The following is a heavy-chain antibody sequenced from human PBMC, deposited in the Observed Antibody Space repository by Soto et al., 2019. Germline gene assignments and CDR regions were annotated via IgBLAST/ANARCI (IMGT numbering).Heavy chain of an antibody. Sequence: LSLSCAASGFTFSSYGMHWVRQAPGKGLEWVAVIWYDGSNKYYADSVKGRFTISRDNSKNTLYLQMNSLRAEDTAVYYCARDSATMVRGAKWHRLDPWGQGTLVTVSS. CDR2: IWYDGSNK. D-gene: IGHD3-10*01. CDR3: ARDSATMVRGAKWHRLDP. CDR1: GFTFSSYG. V-gene: IGHV3-33*01. J-gene: IGHJ5*02.